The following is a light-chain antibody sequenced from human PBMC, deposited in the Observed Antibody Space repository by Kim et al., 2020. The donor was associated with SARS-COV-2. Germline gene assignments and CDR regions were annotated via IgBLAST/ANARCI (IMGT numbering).Light chain of an antibody. CDR1: SSDVGGYNY. Sequence: QSALTQPASVSGSPGQSITISCTGTSSDVGGYNYVSWYQQHPGKAPKLMIYDVSNRPSGLSNRFSGSKSGNTVSLTISGLQAEDEADYYCSSYTSSSTRVVFGGGTQLTVL. CDR2: DVS. J-gene: IGLJ2*01. V-gene: IGLV2-14*03. CDR3: SSYTSSSTRVV.